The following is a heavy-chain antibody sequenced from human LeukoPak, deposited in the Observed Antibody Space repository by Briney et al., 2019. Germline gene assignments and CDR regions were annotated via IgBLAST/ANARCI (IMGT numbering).Heavy chain of an antibody. D-gene: IGHD3-10*01. J-gene: IGHJ4*02. V-gene: IGHV1-2*02. Sequence: ASVKVSCKASGYTFTGYYMHWVRQAPGQGLEWMGWINPNSGGTNYAQKFQGRVTMTRDASISTAYMELSRLRSDDTAVYYCARVGGSGSYGGYWGQGTLVTVSS. CDR3: ARVGGSGSYGGY. CDR2: INPNSGGT. CDR1: GYTFTGYY.